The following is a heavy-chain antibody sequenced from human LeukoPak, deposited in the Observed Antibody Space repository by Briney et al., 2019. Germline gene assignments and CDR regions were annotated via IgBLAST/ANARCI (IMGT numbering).Heavy chain of an antibody. CDR1: GFTFSSYS. CDR2: ISSSSSYI. Sequence: GGSLRLSCAASGFTFSSYSMNWVRQAPGKGLEWVSSISSSSSYIYYADSVKGRFTISRANAKNSLFLQMHSLRDEDTAVYYCARDSPDGYFFDYWGQGTLVTVSS. V-gene: IGHV3-21*01. CDR3: ARDSPDGYFFDY. J-gene: IGHJ4*02.